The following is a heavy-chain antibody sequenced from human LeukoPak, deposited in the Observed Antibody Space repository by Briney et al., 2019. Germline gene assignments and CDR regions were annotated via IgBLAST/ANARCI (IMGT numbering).Heavy chain of an antibody. J-gene: IGHJ4*02. CDR1: GGTFSSYA. CDR2: IIPIFGTA. CDR3: ARDVEVRGVTIDY. V-gene: IGHV1-69*05. D-gene: IGHD3-10*01. Sequence: GASVKVSCKASGGTFSSYAISRVRQAPRQGLEWMGGIIPIFGTANYAQKFQGRVTMTTDTSTSTAYMELRSLRSDDTAVYYCARDVEVRGVTIDYWGQGTLVTVSS.